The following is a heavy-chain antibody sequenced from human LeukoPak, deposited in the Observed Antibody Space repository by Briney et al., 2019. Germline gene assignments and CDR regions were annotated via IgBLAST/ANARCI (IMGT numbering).Heavy chain of an antibody. J-gene: IGHJ4*02. Sequence: GESLQISCKGSGYSFTSYWIGWVRQMPGKGLEWMGIIYPGDSDTRYSPSFQGQVTISADKSISTAYLQWSSLKASDTAMYYCAASRVCSGGSCYFDYWGQGTLVTVSS. D-gene: IGHD2-15*01. V-gene: IGHV5-51*01. CDR2: IYPGDSDT. CDR1: GYSFTSYW. CDR3: AASRVCSGGSCYFDY.